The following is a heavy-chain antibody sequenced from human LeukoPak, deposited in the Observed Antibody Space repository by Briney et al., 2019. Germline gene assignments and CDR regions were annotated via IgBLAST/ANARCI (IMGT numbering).Heavy chain of an antibody. CDR3: TRGYGSNSYSPGFDP. J-gene: IGHJ5*02. D-gene: IGHD2-2*01. Sequence: SLSLTRTVSVDSVSSVGYYWSWVRQQGVKGLEWIGYIYSSGSTFYHPSLKSLLALLKDTSKNLFFLNLSSVTAADTALYYCTRGYGSNSYSPGFDPWGQGTLATVSS. CDR1: VDSVSSVGYY. V-gene: IGHV4-31*01. CDR2: IYSSGST.